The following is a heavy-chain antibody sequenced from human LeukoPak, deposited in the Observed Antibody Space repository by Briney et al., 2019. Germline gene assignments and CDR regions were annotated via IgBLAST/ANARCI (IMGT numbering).Heavy chain of an antibody. D-gene: IGHD3-3*01. J-gene: IGHJ4*02. Sequence: PSETLSLTCSVSGYSISSGYYWGWIRPPPGKGLEWIGSIQHSGSTYYNPSLKSRVTISVDTSKNQFSLKLSSVTAADTAVYYCARDDNYVEWLLFVYWGQGTLVTVSS. CDR1: GYSISSGYY. V-gene: IGHV4-38-2*02. CDR3: ARDDNYVEWLLFVY. CDR2: IQHSGST.